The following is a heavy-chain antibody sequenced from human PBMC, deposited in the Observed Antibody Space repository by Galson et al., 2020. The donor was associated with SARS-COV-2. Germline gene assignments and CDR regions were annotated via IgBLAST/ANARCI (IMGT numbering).Heavy chain of an antibody. J-gene: IGHJ4*02. V-gene: IGHV3-11*06. D-gene: IGHD2-15*01. CDR1: GFTFSDYY. CDR2: ISSSSSYT. Sequence: GGSLRLSCAASGFTFSDYYMSWIRQAPGKGLEWVSYISSSSSYTNYADSVKGRFTISRDNAKNSLYLQMNSLRAEDTAVYYCARTLCSGGSCYWLIHFDYWGQGTLVTVSS. CDR3: ARTLCSGGSCYWLIHFDY.